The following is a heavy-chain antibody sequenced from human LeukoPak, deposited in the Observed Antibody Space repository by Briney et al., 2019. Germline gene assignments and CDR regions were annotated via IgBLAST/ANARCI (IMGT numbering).Heavy chain of an antibody. CDR2: IYTSGST. Sequence: SETLSLTCTVSGGSIRDHYWSWIRQSAGKGLDWIGRIYTSGSTNYNPSLTSRVTMSVDTSKNQFSLILSSVTAADTAVYYCAREGYCSGGSCYLNWFDPWGQGTLVTVSS. D-gene: IGHD2-15*01. V-gene: IGHV4-4*07. CDR1: GGSIRDHY. CDR3: AREGYCSGGSCYLNWFDP. J-gene: IGHJ5*02.